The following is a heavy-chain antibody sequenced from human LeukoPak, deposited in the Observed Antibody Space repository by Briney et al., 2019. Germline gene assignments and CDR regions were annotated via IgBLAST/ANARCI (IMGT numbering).Heavy chain of an antibody. CDR3: ARGYSYGNGYFDY. V-gene: IGHV4-59*08. J-gene: IGHJ4*02. D-gene: IGHD5-18*01. Sequence: SETLSLTCTVSGGSISSYYWTWIRQPPGKGLEWIGYIYYSGSTNYNPSLKSRVTISVDTSKNQFSLKLSSVTAADTAVYYCARGYSYGNGYFDYWGQGTLVTVSS. CDR1: GGSISSYY. CDR2: IYYSGST.